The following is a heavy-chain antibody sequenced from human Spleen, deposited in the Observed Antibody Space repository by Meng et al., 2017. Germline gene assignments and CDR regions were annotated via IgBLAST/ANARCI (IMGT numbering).Heavy chain of an antibody. J-gene: IGHJ4*02. V-gene: IGHV1-46*01. CDR1: GYTFTTYY. D-gene: IGHD6-19*01. Sequence: ASVKVSCKASGYTFTTYYMYWVRQAPGQGLEWMGIINPSGGSTTYAQKFQGRVTMTMDTSTSTVYMELSSLRSEDTAVYYCARGRRGAVAGSDYWGQGTLVTVSS. CDR2: INPSGGST. CDR3: ARGRRGAVAGSDY.